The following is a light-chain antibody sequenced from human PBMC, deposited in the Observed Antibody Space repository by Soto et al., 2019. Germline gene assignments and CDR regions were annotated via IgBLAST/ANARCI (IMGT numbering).Light chain of an antibody. CDR1: SSDVGIYNY. CDR2: EAI. J-gene: IGLJ1*01. Sequence: QSALTQPASVSGSPGQSIAISCTGSSSDVGIYNYVSWYQQHPGKVPKVIIYEAIKRPSGVSNRFSGSISGTTASLTISGLQADDEADYYCCSYVGATTYVFGSGTKLTVL. CDR3: CSYVGATTYV. V-gene: IGLV2-23*01.